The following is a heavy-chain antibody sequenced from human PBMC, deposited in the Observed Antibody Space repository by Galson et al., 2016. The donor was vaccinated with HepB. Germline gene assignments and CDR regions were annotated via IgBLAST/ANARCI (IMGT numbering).Heavy chain of an antibody. V-gene: IGHV3-30*18. D-gene: IGHD4/OR15-4a*01. J-gene: IGHJ3*01. CDR3: TKLAMVQGPGDVFDV. CDR2: ISYDGTTK. CDR1: GFSFRNYG. Sequence: SLRLSCAASGFSFRNYGMHWVRQSPGKGLEWVAAISYDGTTKTYADSVKGRFTISRDNSKNALYLQMNSLRDEDTALFFCTKLAMVQGPGDVFDVWGHGTVVTVSS.